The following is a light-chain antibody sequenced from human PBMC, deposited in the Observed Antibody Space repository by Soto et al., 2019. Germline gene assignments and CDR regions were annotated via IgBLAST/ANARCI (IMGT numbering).Light chain of an antibody. J-gene: IGKJ1*01. CDR3: QRA. Sequence: EIVMTQSAATLSVSPGERATLSCRASQSVSSNLAWYQQKPGQAPRLLIYGASTRATGIPARFSGSGSGTEFTLTISSLQSEDFAVYYCQRAFGQGTKVEIK. CDR1: QSVSSN. V-gene: IGKV3-15*01. CDR2: GAS.